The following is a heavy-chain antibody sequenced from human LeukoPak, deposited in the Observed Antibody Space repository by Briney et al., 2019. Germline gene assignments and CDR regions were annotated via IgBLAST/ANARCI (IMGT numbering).Heavy chain of an antibody. CDR2: INPNSGGT. Sequence: ASVKVSRKASGYTFTGYYMHWVRQAPGQGLEWMGWINPNSGGTNYAQKFQGRVTMTRDTSISTAYMELSRLRSDDTAVYYCARVYYYGSGSSNLFDYWGQGTLVTVSS. J-gene: IGHJ4*02. CDR3: ARVYYYGSGSSNLFDY. V-gene: IGHV1-2*02. D-gene: IGHD3-10*01. CDR1: GYTFTGYY.